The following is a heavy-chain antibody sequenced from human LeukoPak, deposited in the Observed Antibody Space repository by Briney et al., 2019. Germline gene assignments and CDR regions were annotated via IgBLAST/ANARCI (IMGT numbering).Heavy chain of an antibody. V-gene: IGHV3-21*01. CDR3: ARGIAAAGSQILRNSSRVY. J-gene: IGHJ4*02. D-gene: IGHD6-13*01. CDR2: ISSSSSYI. Sequence: PGGSLRLSCAASGFTFSSYEMNGVRQAPGEGREWVSSISSSSSYIYYADSVKGRFTISRDNAKNSLYLKMNSLRAEDTAVYYCARGIAAAGSQILRNSSRVYWGQGTLVTVSS. CDR1: GFTFSSYE.